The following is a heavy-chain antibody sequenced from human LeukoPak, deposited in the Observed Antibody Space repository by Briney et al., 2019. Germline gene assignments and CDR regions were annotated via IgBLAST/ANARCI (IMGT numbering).Heavy chain of an antibody. CDR1: GGSISSGGYY. CDR3: AREDRRGHMFFDY. V-gene: IGHV4-31*03. CDR2: IYYSGST. J-gene: IGHJ4*02. Sequence: SETLSLTCTASGGSISSGGYYWSWIRQHPGKGLEWIGYIYYSGSTYYNPSPKSRVTISVDTSKNQFSLKLSSVTAADTAVYYCAREDRRGHMFFDYWGQGTLATVSS. D-gene: IGHD5-18*01.